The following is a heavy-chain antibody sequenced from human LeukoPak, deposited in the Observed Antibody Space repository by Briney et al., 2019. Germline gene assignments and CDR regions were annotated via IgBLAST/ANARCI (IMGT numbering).Heavy chain of an antibody. D-gene: IGHD3-10*01. CDR2: IYPGDSDT. J-gene: IGHJ3*02. V-gene: IGHV5-51*01. Sequence: GESLKISCKGSGYSFTSYWIGWVRQMPGKGLEWMGIIYPGDSDTRYSPSFQGQVTISADKSISTAYLQWSSLKASDTAMYYCARPSGFGADSGAAFDIWGQGTMVTVSS. CDR1: GYSFTSYW. CDR3: ARPSGFGADSGAAFDI.